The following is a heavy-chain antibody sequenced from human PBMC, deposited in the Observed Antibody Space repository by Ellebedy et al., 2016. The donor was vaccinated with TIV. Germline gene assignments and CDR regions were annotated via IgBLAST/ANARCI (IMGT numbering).Heavy chain of an antibody. Sequence: GESLKISCAASGFTFSIYAMSWVRQAPGKGLEWVSLISGSGDSTYYADSVKGRFTISRDNAKNSLYLQMNSLRTEDTALYYCARAHYDILTAYRYYFDNWGQGTLVTVSS. V-gene: IGHV3-23*01. CDR3: ARAHYDILTAYRYYFDN. CDR1: GFTFSIYA. D-gene: IGHD3-9*01. CDR2: ISGSGDST. J-gene: IGHJ4*02.